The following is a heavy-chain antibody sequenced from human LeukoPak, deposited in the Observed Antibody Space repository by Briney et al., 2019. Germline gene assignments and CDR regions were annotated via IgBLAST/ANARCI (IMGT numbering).Heavy chain of an antibody. CDR3: ARLFNAGLGAPLDY. V-gene: IGHV3-20*04. J-gene: IGHJ4*02. D-gene: IGHD1-26*01. Sequence: GGSLRLSCVASGFILNGYGMTWVRQIPGKGLEWVNGNGGRTGYADSVKGRFTISRDNAKNSLYLEMDSLRAEDTALYFCARLFNAGLGAPLDYGGQGTLVSVSS. CDR1: GFILNGYG. CDR2: GNGGRT.